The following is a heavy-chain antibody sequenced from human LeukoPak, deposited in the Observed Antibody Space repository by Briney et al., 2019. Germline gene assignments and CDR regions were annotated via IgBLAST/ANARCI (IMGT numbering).Heavy chain of an antibody. CDR3: ARDYYDSSGYNSDRVYYYYGMDV. D-gene: IGHD3-22*01. CDR2: ISYDGSNK. Sequence: GRSLRLSCAASGFTFSSYAMHWVRQAPGKGLEWVAVISYDGSNKYYADSVKGRFTISRDNSKNTLYLQMNSLRAEDTAVYYCARDYYDSSGYNSDRVYYYYGMDVWGQGTTVTVSS. CDR1: GFTFSSYA. V-gene: IGHV3-30-3*01. J-gene: IGHJ6*02.